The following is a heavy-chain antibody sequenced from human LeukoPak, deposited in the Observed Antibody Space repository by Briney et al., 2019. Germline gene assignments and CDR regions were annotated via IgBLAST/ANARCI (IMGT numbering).Heavy chain of an antibody. V-gene: IGHV3-74*01. CDR2: INTDGSST. D-gene: IGHD1-1*01. CDR1: GFTFSSYW. J-gene: IGHJ6*03. Sequence: PGGSLRLSCAASGFTFSSYWMHWVRHAPGKGLVWVSRINTDGSSTSYADSVKGRFTISRDNAKNTLYLQMNSLRAEDTAVYDCARGQLERPRCYMDVWGKGTTVTVSS. CDR3: ARGQLERPRCYMDV.